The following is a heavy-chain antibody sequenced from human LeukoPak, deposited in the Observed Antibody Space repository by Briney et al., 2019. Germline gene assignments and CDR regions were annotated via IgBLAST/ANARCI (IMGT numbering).Heavy chain of an antibody. CDR1: GGTFSSYA. Sequence: ASVKVSCKASGGTFSSYAISWVRQAPGQGLEWMGWMNPNSGNTGYAQKFQGRVTMTRNTSISTAYMELSSLRSEDTAVYYCARGDFMSGWGQGTLVAVSS. CDR3: ARGDFMSG. J-gene: IGHJ4*02. CDR2: MNPNSGNT. V-gene: IGHV1-8*02. D-gene: IGHD3-3*01.